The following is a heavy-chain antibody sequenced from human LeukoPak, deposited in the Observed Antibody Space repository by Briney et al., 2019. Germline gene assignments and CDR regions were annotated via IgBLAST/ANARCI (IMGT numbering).Heavy chain of an antibody. D-gene: IGHD6-13*01. Sequence: GGSLRLSCAASGFTFDDYAIYWVRQGPGKGLEWASLISGDGGSIYYADSVKGRFTISRDNSKNSLYLQMNSLRTEDTALYYCAKGDYSSSWYALDYWGQGTLVTVSS. CDR2: ISGDGGSI. CDR1: GFTFDDYA. CDR3: AKGDYSSSWYALDY. J-gene: IGHJ4*02. V-gene: IGHV3-43*02.